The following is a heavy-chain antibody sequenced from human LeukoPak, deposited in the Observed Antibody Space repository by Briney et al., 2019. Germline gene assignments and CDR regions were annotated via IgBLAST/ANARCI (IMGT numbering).Heavy chain of an antibody. CDR2: INEDGSTT. CDR3: VRDLGGRSGH. CDR1: GFTFSDYW. D-gene: IGHD1-26*01. Sequence: GGSLRLSCAASGFTFSDYWIHWVRQAPGKGLVWVSRINEDGSTTNYADSVKGRSTIFRDNAKNTLYLQMNSLRAEDTAVYYCVRDLGGRSGHWGQGTLVTVSS. J-gene: IGHJ4*02. V-gene: IGHV3-74*01.